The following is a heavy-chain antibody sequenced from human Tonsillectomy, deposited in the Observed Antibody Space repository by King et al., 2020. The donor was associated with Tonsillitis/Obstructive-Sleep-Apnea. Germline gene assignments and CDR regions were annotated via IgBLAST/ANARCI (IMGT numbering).Heavy chain of an antibody. CDR3: AKPGSVVVPGYLFRAYAFDI. CDR2: ISGSGGST. D-gene: IGHD2-2*01. CDR1: GFTFSSYA. Sequence: VQLVESGGGLVQPGGSLRLSCAASGFTFSSYAMSWVRQAPGKGLEWVSAISGSGGSTYYADSVKGRFTISRDNSKNTLYLQMNSLRDEDTAVYYCAKPGSVVVPGYLFRAYAFDIWGQGTRVTVSS. V-gene: IGHV3-23*04. J-gene: IGHJ3*02.